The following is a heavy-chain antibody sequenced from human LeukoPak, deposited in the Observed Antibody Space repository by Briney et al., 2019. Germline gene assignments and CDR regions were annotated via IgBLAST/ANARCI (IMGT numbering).Heavy chain of an antibody. J-gene: IGHJ6*02. CDR1: GFTFANYN. V-gene: IGHV3-48*01. CDR3: ARDPPHGMDV. CDR2: ISSTSSTI. Sequence: GESLRLSCAASGFTFANYNFDWVRQAPGKGLEWVSYISSTSSTIYYADSMKGRFTISRDNDKNSLYLQMNSLRAEDTAVYYCARDPPHGMDVWGQGTTVTVSS.